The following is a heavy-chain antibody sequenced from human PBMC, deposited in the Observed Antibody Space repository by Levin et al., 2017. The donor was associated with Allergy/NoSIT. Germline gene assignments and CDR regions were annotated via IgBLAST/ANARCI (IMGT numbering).Heavy chain of an antibody. CDR3: ARRGTRDYYYYMDV. CDR2: IYPGDSDT. D-gene: IGHD1-1*01. Sequence: ASVKVSCQGSGYSFTSYWIGWVRQRPGKGLEWMGIIYPGDSDTRYSPSFQGQVTISADKSISTAYLQWSSLKASDTAIYYCARRGTRDYYYYMDVWGKGTTVTVSS. J-gene: IGHJ6*03. CDR1: GYSFTSYW. V-gene: IGHV5-51*01.